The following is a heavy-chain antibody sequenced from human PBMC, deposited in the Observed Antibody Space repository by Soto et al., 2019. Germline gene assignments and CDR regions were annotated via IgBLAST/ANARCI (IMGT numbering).Heavy chain of an antibody. CDR1: GYTSTSYA. CDR3: ARGASPLIDY. CDR2: INAGNGNT. J-gene: IGHJ4*02. Sequence: ASVKVSCKASGYTSTSYAMHWVRQAPGQRLEWMGWINAGNGNTKYSQKFQGRVTITGDTSASTAYMEVSSLRSEDTAVYYCARGASPLIDYWGQGTLVTVSS. V-gene: IGHV1-3*01. D-gene: IGHD1-26*01.